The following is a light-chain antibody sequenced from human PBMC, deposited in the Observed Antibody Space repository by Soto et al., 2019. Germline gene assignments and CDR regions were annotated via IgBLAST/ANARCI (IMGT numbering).Light chain of an antibody. V-gene: IGKV1-27*01. CDR1: QGIYNY. CDR2: AAS. J-gene: IGKJ2*01. Sequence: IQMTQSPASLSASVGDRVTITCRASQGIYNYLAWYQQKPGKVPKLLIFAASILHWGVPSRFSGSGSGTDFTLTISCLQPADFASYYCQKHNTAPFTFGQGTKLEIK. CDR3: QKHNTAPFT.